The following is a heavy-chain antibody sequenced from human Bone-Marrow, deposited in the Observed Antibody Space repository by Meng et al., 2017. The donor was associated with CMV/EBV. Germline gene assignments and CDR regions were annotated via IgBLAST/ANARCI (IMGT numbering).Heavy chain of an antibody. CDR2: ISSSSSYI. CDR3: ARDRYQLLNNYYYYGMDV. CDR1: GFTSSSYS. J-gene: IGHJ6*02. D-gene: IGHD2-2*01. V-gene: IGHV3-21*01. Sequence: GGSLRLSCAASGFTSSSYSMNWVRQAPGKGLEWVSSISSSSSYIYYADSVKGRFTISRDNAKNSLYLQMNSLTAEDTAVYYCARDRYQLLNNYYYYGMDVWGQGTTVTVSS.